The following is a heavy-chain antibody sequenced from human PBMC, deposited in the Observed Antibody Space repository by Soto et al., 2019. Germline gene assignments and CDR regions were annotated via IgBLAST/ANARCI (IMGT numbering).Heavy chain of an antibody. V-gene: IGHV3-30*03. D-gene: IGHD3-22*01. CDR3: CRPKIEYSASRGDFDY. CDR1: GFTFNTYA. CDR2: ISYDGTNI. Sequence: QVQLVESGGGVVQPGRSLRLSCAASGFTFNTYAMHWVGQAPGKGLEWVAVISYDGTNIFYADSAKGRFTISRDNSKNTLYLQMNSLRADDTAVYYCCRPKIEYSASRGDFDYWGQGTLVTISS. J-gene: IGHJ4*02.